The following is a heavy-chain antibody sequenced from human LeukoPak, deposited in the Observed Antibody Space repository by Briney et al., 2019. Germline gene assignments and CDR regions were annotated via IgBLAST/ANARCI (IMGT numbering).Heavy chain of an antibody. D-gene: IGHD2-2*02. CDR3: AKVWVPAAILNVWYYFDY. CDR1: GFTFSSYT. V-gene: IGHV3-23*01. CDR2: ISGSGGST. J-gene: IGHJ4*02. Sequence: PGGSLRLSCAASGFTFSSYTMNWVRQAPGKGLEWVSAISGSGGSTYYADSVKGRFTISRDNSKNTLYLQMNSLRAEDTAVYYCAKVWVPAAILNVWYYFDYWGQGTLVTVSS.